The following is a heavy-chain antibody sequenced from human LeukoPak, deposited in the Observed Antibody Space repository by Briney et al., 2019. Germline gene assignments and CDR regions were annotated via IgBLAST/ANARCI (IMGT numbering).Heavy chain of an antibody. V-gene: IGHV1-18*01. CDR1: GYTFTSYG. D-gene: IGHD2-2*01. J-gene: IGHJ3*02. CDR3: ARGDCSSTSCLYDAFDI. Sequence: ASVKVSCKASGYTFTSYGISWVRQAPGQGLEWMGWISAYNGNTNYAQKLQGRVTMTTDTSTSTAYMELRSLRSDDTAVYYCARGDCSSTSCLYDAFDIWGQGTMVTVSS. CDR2: ISAYNGNT.